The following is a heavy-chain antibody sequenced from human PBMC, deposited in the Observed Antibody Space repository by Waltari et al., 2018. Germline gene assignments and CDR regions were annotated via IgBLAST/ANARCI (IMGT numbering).Heavy chain of an antibody. CDR1: GYTFTGYY. J-gene: IGHJ3*02. D-gene: IGHD1-26*01. V-gene: IGHV1-2*02. Sequence: QVQLVQSGAEVKKPVASVKVSCKAAGYTFTGYYMHWVRQAPGQGLEWMGWINPNSGGTNYAQKFQGRVTMTRDTSISTAYMELSRLRSDDTAVYYCAREYRRYSGSYPGAFDIWGQGTMVTVSS. CDR2: INPNSGGT. CDR3: AREYRRYSGSYPGAFDI.